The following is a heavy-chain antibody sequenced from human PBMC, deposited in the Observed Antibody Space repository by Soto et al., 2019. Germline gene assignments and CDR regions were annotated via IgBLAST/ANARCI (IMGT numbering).Heavy chain of an antibody. J-gene: IGHJ5*02. CDR2: INHSGST. CDR3: ARDSYSPRNWFDP. CDR1: GGSFSGYY. Sequence: QVQLQQWGAGLLKPSETLSLTCAVYGGSFSGYYLSWIRQPPGKGLEWIGEINHSGSTNYNPSLKSRVTISVDTSKNQFSLKLSSVTAADTAVYYCARDSYSPRNWFDPWGQGTLVTVSS. D-gene: IGHD5-18*01. V-gene: IGHV4-34*01.